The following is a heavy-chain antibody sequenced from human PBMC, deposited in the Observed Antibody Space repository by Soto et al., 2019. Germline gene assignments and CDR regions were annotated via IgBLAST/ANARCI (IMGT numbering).Heavy chain of an antibody. CDR3: AHAGDYDLLTFDH. CDR1: GFSLSTYHMG. CDR2: LYWDDHK. V-gene: IGHV2-5*02. Sequence: ITLKESGPTLVRPAQTLTLTCDFSGFSLSTYHMGVAWIRQPPRKALEWLALLYWDDHKRYSPSLKDRLAISKDTSNNQVVLTITNIDPGDSATYFCAHAGDYDLLTFDHWGPGTLVTVSS. D-gene: IGHD4-17*01. J-gene: IGHJ4*01.